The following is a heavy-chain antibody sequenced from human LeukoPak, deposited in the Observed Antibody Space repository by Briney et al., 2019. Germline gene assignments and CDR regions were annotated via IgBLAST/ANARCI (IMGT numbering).Heavy chain of an antibody. CDR2: IKQDGSEK. CDR3: ARDMGGDYLWVDY. J-gene: IGHJ4*02. CDR1: GFTFSSYW. Sequence: PGGSLRLSCVASGFTFSSYWMSWVRQAPGKGLEWVANIKQDGSEKYYVDSVKGRFTISRDNAKNSLYLQMNSLRAEDTAVYYCARDMGGDYLWVDYWGQGTLVTVSS. V-gene: IGHV3-7*01. D-gene: IGHD4-17*01.